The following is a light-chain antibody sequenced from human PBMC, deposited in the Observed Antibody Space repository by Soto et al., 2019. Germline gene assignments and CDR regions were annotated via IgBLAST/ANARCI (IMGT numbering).Light chain of an antibody. Sequence: IVMTQSPLSLPVTPGEPASISCRSSQSLLHSNGFNYLDWYVQKPGQSPQLLISLASTRASGVPDRFSGSASGTDFTLNISRVEAEDVGVYYCMQALQAWTFGQGTKVEIK. CDR3: MQALQAWT. J-gene: IGKJ1*01. CDR1: QSLLHSNGFNY. V-gene: IGKV2-28*01. CDR2: LAS.